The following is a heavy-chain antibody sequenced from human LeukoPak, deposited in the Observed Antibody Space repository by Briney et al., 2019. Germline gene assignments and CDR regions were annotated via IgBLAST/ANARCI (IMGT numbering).Heavy chain of an antibody. V-gene: IGHV2-5*01. CDR2: IYWNDDK. Sequence: SGPTLVKPTQTLSLTCTFSGFSLSTRGVGVGWIRQPSGKALEWYTLIYWNDDKRYSPSLKNRLTITKDTSKNQVVITMTNMDPVDTATYYCAHSPMVRETYQPLADYWGQGTLVTVSS. J-gene: IGHJ4*02. CDR3: AHSPMVRETYQPLADY. D-gene: IGHD3-10*01. CDR1: GFSLSTRGVG.